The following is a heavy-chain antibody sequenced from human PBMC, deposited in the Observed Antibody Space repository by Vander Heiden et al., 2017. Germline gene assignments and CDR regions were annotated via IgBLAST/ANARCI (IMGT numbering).Heavy chain of an antibody. CDR1: GGSISSYY. CDR2: IYTSGST. D-gene: IGHD6-19*01. Sequence: QVQLQESGPGLVKPSETLSITCIVAGGSISSYYWSWIRQPAGKGLEWIGRIYTSGSTKYNPSLKSRVIMSVDTSKNQFSLKLTSVTAADTALYYCARGYSSGWTDAFDIWGQGTMVTVSS. V-gene: IGHV4-4*07. J-gene: IGHJ3*02. CDR3: ARGYSSGWTDAFDI.